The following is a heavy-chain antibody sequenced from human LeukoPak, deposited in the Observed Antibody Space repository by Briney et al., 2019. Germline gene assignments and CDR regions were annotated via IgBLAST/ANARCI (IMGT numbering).Heavy chain of an antibody. CDR2: MNPNSGST. Sequence: GASAKVSCKASGYTFTSYDINWVRQATGQGLEWMGWMNPNSGSTGYAQKFQGRVTMTRNTSISTAYMELSSLRSEDTAVYYCARRASHYYYYYYMDVWGKGTTVTVSS. V-gene: IGHV1-8*01. J-gene: IGHJ6*03. CDR3: ARRASHYYYYYYMDV. CDR1: GYTFTSYD.